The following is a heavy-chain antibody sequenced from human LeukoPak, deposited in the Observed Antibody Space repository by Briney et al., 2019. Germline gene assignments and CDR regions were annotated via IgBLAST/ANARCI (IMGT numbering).Heavy chain of an antibody. CDR3: VRDEPGPDTNFDY. CDR2: IYYRSKWKN. D-gene: IGHD1-14*01. CDR1: VDSVSSNSAA. J-gene: IGHJ4*02. V-gene: IGHV6-1*01. Sequence: SQILSLTCAISVDSVSSNSAAWNWIRQSPSRGLEWLGRIYYRSKWKNDYAVSVKSRISVNADTSKNQFSLQLNSVSPEDTAVYYCVRDEPGPDTNFDYWDQGILVTVSS.